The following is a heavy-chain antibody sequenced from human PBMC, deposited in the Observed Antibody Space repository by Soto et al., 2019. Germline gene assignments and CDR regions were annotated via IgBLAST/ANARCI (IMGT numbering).Heavy chain of an antibody. Sequence: SETLSLTCAVYGGSFSGYYWSWIRQPPGKGLEWIGEINHSGSTNYNPSLKSRVTISVDTSKNQVSLKLSSVTAADTAVYSCARGSPPVVVPAATQFSYFDYWGQGTLVTVSS. CDR1: GGSFSGYY. D-gene: IGHD2-2*01. CDR2: INHSGST. J-gene: IGHJ4*02. V-gene: IGHV4-34*01. CDR3: ARGSPPVVVPAATQFSYFDY.